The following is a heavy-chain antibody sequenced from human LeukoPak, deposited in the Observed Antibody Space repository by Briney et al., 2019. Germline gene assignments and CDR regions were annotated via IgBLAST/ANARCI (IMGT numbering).Heavy chain of an antibody. J-gene: IGHJ4*02. CDR2: INPSGGST. Sequence: ASVKVSCKASGYTFTSYGISWVRQAPGQGLEWMGIINPSGGSTSYAQKFQGRVTMTRDTSTSTVYMELSSLRSEDTAVYYCARYYYGSGSVNWGQGTLVTVSS. V-gene: IGHV1-46*01. CDR1: GYTFTSYG. D-gene: IGHD3-10*01. CDR3: ARYYYGSGSVN.